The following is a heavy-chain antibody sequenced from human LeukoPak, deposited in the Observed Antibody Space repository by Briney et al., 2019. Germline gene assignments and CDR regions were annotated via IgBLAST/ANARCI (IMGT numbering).Heavy chain of an antibody. CDR2: TSNSGGST. D-gene: IGHD3-22*01. V-gene: IGHV3-23*01. CDR3: ARDRLGDYDHSGYYDK. Sequence: GGSLRLSCEASGFTFSSYAMNWVRQAPGKGLEWVSGTSNSGGSTYYADSVKGRFTISRDNSKNTLYLQMNSLRAEDTAVYYCARDRLGDYDHSGYYDKWGQGTLVTVSS. J-gene: IGHJ4*02. CDR1: GFTFSSYA.